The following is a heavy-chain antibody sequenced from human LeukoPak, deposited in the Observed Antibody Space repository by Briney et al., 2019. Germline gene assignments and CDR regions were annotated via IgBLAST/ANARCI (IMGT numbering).Heavy chain of an antibody. V-gene: IGHV4-59*01. J-gene: IGHJ6*03. CDR3: ARVSWFPGTSYYYMDV. Sequence: SETLSLTCTVSGGSISSYYWSWIRQPPGKGLEWFGYIYDSGTTNYNPSLKSRVTISVDTSKNQFSLKLSSVTAADTAVYFCARVSWFPGTSYYYMDVWGKGATVTVSS. CDR2: IYDSGTT. D-gene: IGHD1-1*01. CDR1: GGSISSYY.